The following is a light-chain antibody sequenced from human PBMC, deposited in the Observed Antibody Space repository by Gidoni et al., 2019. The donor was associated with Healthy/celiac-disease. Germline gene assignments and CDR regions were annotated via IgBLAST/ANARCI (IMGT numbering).Light chain of an antibody. Sequence: EIVLTQSPGTLSLSPGESATLSCRASQSVSSSYLAWYQQQPGQAPRLLIYGASSRATGIPDRFSGSGSGTDFTLTISRLEPEDFAVYYCQQYGSSTGTFGGGTKVEIK. CDR2: GAS. J-gene: IGKJ4*01. CDR3: QQYGSSTGT. V-gene: IGKV3-20*01. CDR1: QSVSSSY.